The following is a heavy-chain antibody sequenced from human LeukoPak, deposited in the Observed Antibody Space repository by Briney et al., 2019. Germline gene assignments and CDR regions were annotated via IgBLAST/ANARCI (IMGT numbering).Heavy chain of an antibody. CDR2: IYYSGST. D-gene: IGHD2-2*01. Sequence: SETLSLTCTVSGGSISSYYWSWIRQPPGKGLEWLGYIYYSGSTNYNPSLKSRVTISVDTSKNQFSLKLSSVTAADTAVYYCARDAGHQLSRRNYYAMDVWGQGTTVTVSS. CDR3: ARDAGHQLSRRNYYAMDV. J-gene: IGHJ6*02. V-gene: IGHV4-59*12. CDR1: GGSISSYY.